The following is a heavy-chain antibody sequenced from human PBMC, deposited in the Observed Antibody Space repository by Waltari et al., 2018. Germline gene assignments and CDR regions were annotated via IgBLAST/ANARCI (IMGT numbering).Heavy chain of an antibody. CDR3: ARGALGYCSGGSCLDY. D-gene: IGHD2-15*01. Sequence: QVQLQQWGAGLLKPSETLSLTCAVYGGSFSGYYWSWIRQPPGKGREWIGEINHSGSTNYNPSLKSRVTISVDTSKNQFSLKLSSVTAADTAVYYCARGALGYCSGGSCLDYWGQGTLVTVSS. CDR2: INHSGST. CDR1: GGSFSGYY. V-gene: IGHV4-34*01. J-gene: IGHJ4*02.